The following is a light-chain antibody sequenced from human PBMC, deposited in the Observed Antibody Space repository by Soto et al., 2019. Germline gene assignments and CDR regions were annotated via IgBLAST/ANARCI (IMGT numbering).Light chain of an antibody. Sequence: EIVLTPFPGTLSLSPGERATPSCRASQSVSSSYLTWYQQKFGQAPRLLIYGASSRATGIPDRFSGSGPGTDFTLTISRLEPEDFAVYYCQQYGNSPLTFGQGTRLEIK. J-gene: IGKJ5*01. CDR2: GAS. V-gene: IGKV3-20*01. CDR1: QSVSSSY. CDR3: QQYGNSPLT.